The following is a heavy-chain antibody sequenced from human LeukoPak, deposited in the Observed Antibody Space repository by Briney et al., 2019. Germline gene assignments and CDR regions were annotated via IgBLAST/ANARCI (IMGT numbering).Heavy chain of an antibody. J-gene: IGHJ4*02. Sequence: GGSLRLSCAASGFTFVSYWMHWVRQAPGKGLVWVSRINGYGSSTDFADSVKGRFTISRDNAKNTLYLQMNSPRAEDTAVYYCARDAPGNTALDYWGQGTLVTVSS. CDR3: ARDAPGNTALDY. CDR2: INGYGSST. CDR1: GFTFVSYW. D-gene: IGHD5-18*01. V-gene: IGHV3-74*01.